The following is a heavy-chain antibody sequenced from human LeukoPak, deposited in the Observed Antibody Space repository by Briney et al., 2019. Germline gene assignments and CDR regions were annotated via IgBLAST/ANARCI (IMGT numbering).Heavy chain of an antibody. D-gene: IGHD3-22*01. CDR2: TSSSGNTI. CDR1: GFTFSNYE. V-gene: IGHV3-48*03. CDR3: ARGVYDSSGYYHY. J-gene: IGHJ4*02. Sequence: GGSLRLSCAASGFTFSNYEVNWVRQAPGKGLEWVSYTSSSGNTIYHADSVKGRFTISRDNAKNSLYLQMNSLRAEDTAVYYCARGVYDSSGYYHYWGQGTLVTVSS.